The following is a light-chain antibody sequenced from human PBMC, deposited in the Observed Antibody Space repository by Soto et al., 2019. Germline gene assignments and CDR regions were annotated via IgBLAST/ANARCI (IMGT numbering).Light chain of an antibody. J-gene: IGLJ1*01. CDR3: CSYTSDLTPYV. V-gene: IGLV2-14*03. CDR2: GVT. CDR1: SSDIGAHDD. Sequence: QSVLTEPACVSVSPGQSITVSCTGTSSDIGAHDDVSWYQQHPGKVPKLLIYGVTDRPSGISNRFSGSKSGNVASLTISGLQAEDEADYYCCSYTSDLTPYVFGTGTKVTVL.